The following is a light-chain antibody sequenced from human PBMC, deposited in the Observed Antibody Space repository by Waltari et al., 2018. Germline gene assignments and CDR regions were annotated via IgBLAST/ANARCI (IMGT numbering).Light chain of an antibody. CDR2: DDN. CDR1: GIGSKT. V-gene: IGLV3-21*04. J-gene: IGLJ2*01. Sequence: SYVLTQSPSVSVAPGRTARIPRGGIGIGSKTVHWYQQQPGQAPLMVMYDDNERPSGIPERFSGSNSGNTATLTITRVVVGDEADYYCQVWDTRGDPVVFGGGTKLTVL. CDR3: QVWDTRGDPVV.